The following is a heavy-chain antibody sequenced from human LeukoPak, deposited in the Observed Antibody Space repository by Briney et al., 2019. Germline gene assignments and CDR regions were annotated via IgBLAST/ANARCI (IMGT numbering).Heavy chain of an antibody. CDR1: GYTFTSYD. V-gene: IGHV1-8*01. CDR2: MNPNSGNT. J-gene: IGHJ4*02. D-gene: IGHD5-18*01. CDR3: ARRNTPVVAGLDY. Sequence: ASVKVSCKASGYTFTSYDINWVRQATGQGLEWMGWMNPNSGNTGYAQKFQGRVTMTRNTSISTDYMELSSLRSEDTAVYYCARRNTPVVAGLDYWGQGTLVTVSS.